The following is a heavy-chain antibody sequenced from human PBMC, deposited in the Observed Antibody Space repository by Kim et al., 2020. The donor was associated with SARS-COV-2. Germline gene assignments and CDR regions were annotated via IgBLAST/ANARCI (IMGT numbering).Heavy chain of an antibody. CDR3: ARGRNRAITMVRGVTPWEY. Sequence: SETLSLTCAVYGGSFSGYYWSWIRQPPGKGLEWIGEINHSGSTNYNPSLKSRVTISVDTSKNQFSLKLSSVTAADTAVYYCARGRNRAITMVRGVTPWEYWGQGTLVTVSS. V-gene: IGHV4-34*01. CDR1: GGSFSGYY. J-gene: IGHJ4*02. CDR2: INHSGST. D-gene: IGHD3-10*01.